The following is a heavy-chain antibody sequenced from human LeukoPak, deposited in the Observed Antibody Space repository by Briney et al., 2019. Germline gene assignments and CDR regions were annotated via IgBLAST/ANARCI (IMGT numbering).Heavy chain of an antibody. CDR2: ISSSSSYI. D-gene: IGHD2-21*02. CDR3: STWDIVVVTFGAFDI. J-gene: IGHJ3*02. Sequence: GGSLSLSCAASGFIFSSYSLNWVRQAPAKGLEWVSFISSSSSYIYYADSVKGRFTISRDNVKNSLYLQMNSRRAEDMAVYYCSTWDIVVVTFGAFDISGGGTIVSDSS. CDR1: GFIFSSYS. V-gene: IGHV3-21*01.